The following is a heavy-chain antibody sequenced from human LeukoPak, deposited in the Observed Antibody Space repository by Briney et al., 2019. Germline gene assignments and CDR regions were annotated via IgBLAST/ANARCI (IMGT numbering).Heavy chain of an antibody. J-gene: IGHJ4*02. CDR3: AKDRVGIAVAGSDY. CDR2: IQNDGRNK. D-gene: IGHD6-19*01. CDR1: GFTFSSYS. V-gene: IGHV3-30*02. Sequence: GGSLRLSCAASGFTFSSYSMNWVRQAPGKGLEWVAFIQNDGRNKYYADSVKGRFTISRDNSKNMLYLQMNSLRADDTAMYYCAKDRVGIAVAGSDYWGQGTLVTVSS.